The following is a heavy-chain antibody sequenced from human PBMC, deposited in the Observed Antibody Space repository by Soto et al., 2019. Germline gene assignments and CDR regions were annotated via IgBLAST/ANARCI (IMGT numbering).Heavy chain of an antibody. V-gene: IGHV1-8*01. J-gene: IGHJ4*02. Sequence: ASVKVSCKASGYTFTSYGINWVRQATGQGLEWMGWMNPNSGNTGYAQKFQGRVTMTRNTSISTAYMELSSLRSEDTAVYYCARVRGARGGSSQKEFDYWGQGTLVTVSS. CDR2: MNPNSGNT. CDR1: GYTFTSYG. D-gene: IGHD2-15*01. CDR3: ARVRGARGGSSQKEFDY.